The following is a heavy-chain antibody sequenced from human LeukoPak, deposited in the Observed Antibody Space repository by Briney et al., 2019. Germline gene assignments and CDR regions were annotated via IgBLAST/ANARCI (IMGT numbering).Heavy chain of an antibody. V-gene: IGHV3-23*01. Sequence: GGSLRLSCAASGFTFSSYAMSWVRQAPGKGLEWVSAISGSGGSTYYADSVKGRFTISRDNSKNTLYLQMNSLRAEDTAVYYCAKTPPRITIFGVAPYYFDYWGQGTLVTVSS. D-gene: IGHD3-3*01. CDR3: AKTPPRITIFGVAPYYFDY. CDR2: ISGSGGST. CDR1: GFTFSSYA. J-gene: IGHJ4*02.